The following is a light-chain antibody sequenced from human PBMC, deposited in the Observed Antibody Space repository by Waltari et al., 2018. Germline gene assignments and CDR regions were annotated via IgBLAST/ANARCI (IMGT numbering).Light chain of an antibody. CDR3: YSTDSSGDHRV. CDR1: ALPRKY. J-gene: IGLJ3*02. V-gene: IGLV3-10*01. Sequence: SYALTQPSSVSVSPGQTTRITCSGDALPRKYASWYQQKSGQAPVLVIYADNKRPSGSPGGFAGCSSGTMATLTISGAQVDDEADYYGYSTDSSGDHRVFGGGTKLTVL. CDR2: ADN.